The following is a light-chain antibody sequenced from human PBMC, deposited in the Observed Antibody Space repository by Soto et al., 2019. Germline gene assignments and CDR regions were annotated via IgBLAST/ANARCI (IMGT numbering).Light chain of an antibody. CDR3: QQYGSSPPRFT. J-gene: IGKJ3*01. CDR1: QSVSSSY. Sequence: EIVLTQSPGTLSLSPGERATLSCRASQSVSSSYLAWYQQKPGQAPRLLIYSASSRATDIPDRFSGSGSGTDFTFTISRLEPEDFAVYYCQQYGSSPPRFTFGPGTRVDIK. CDR2: SAS. V-gene: IGKV3-20*01.